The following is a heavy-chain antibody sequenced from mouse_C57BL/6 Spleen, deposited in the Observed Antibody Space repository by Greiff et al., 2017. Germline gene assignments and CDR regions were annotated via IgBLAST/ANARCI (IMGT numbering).Heavy chain of an antibody. CDR1: GYTFTSYW. Sequence: EVQLQQSGTVLARPGASVKMSCKTSGYTFTSYWMHWVKQRPGQGLEWIGAIYPGNSDTSYNQKFKGKAKLTAVTSASTAYMELSSLTNEDSAVYDCTLITTVVPGAYWGQGTLVTVSA. CDR2: IYPGNSDT. D-gene: IGHD1-1*01. CDR3: TLITTVVPGAY. V-gene: IGHV1-5*01. J-gene: IGHJ3*01.